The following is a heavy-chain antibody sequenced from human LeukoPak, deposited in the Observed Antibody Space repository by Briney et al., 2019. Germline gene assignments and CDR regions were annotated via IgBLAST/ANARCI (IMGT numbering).Heavy chain of an antibody. CDR1: GGSISSGDYY. D-gene: IGHD3-16*01. CDR3: ARGGDLNAFDI. V-gene: IGHV4-30-4*01. CDR2: IYYSGST. J-gene: IGHJ3*02. Sequence: ETSETLSLTCTVSGGSISSGDYYWSWIRQPPGKGLEWIEYIYYSGSTYYNPSLKSRVTISVDTSKNQFSLKLSSVTAADTAVYYCARGGDLNAFDIWGQGTMVTVSS.